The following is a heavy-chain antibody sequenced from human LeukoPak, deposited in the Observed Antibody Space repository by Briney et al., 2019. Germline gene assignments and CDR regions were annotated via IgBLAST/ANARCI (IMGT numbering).Heavy chain of an antibody. J-gene: IGHJ4*02. Sequence: GGSLRLSCAASGFTFSSYAMSWVRQAPGKGLEWVSAINSAGSTYYGDSVRGRFTISRDNSKNVLHLQMNSLRAEDTALYYCAKDQNTVATAPFDYWGLGTLVTVSS. D-gene: IGHD4-17*01. CDR2: INSAGST. V-gene: IGHV3-23*01. CDR3: AKDQNTVATAPFDY. CDR1: GFTFSSYA.